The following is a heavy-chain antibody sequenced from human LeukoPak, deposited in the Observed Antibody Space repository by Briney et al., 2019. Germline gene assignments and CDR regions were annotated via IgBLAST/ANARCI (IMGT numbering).Heavy chain of an antibody. J-gene: IGHJ4*02. V-gene: IGHV1-46*01. CDR1: EYTFTSYY. CDR2: ISPNGGST. D-gene: IGHD3-22*01. Sequence: ASVKVSCKASEYTFTSYYMHWMRQAPGQGLEWMGIISPNGGSTTYSQGFQGRVTVTSDTSTSTVYMEVSSLRSEDTAVYYCARGTRHTYTERRRGDSTGYYFDYWGQGTLVTVSS. CDR3: ARGTRHTYTERRRGDSTGYYFDY.